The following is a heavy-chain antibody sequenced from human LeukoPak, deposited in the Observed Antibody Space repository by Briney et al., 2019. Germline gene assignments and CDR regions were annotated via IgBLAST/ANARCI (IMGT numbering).Heavy chain of an antibody. CDR3: ARVRYFAI. V-gene: IGHV3-48*03. J-gene: IGHJ2*01. CDR1: GCTFSSYE. Sequence: WASLRLSCAASGCTFSSYEMNWVRQAPGKGLEWVSYINRSGSTIYYADSVKGRFTISRDNAKNSPYLQMNSLGAEDPAVYYRARVRYFAIWGSGALVTVSS. CDR2: INRSGSTI.